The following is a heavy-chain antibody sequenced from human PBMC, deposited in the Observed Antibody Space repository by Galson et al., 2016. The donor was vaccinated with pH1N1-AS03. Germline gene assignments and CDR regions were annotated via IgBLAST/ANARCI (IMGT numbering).Heavy chain of an antibody. CDR1: GGSMTSPDW. Sequence: ETLSLTCAVSGGSMTSPDWWTWVRQPPGKGLEWIGEVHYSGTTSYNPSLNSRVTMSIDKSSNQFSLNLGSVTAADTAVYFCASAGYHTPGYHYWGQGALVTVSS. D-gene: IGHD3-16*02. CDR3: ASAGYHTPGYHY. V-gene: IGHV4-4*01. J-gene: IGHJ4*02. CDR2: VHYSGTT.